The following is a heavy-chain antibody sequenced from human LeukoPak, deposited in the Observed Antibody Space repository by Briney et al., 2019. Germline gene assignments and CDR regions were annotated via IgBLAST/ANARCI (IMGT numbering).Heavy chain of an antibody. CDR1: GGSISSYY. J-gene: IGHJ5*02. CDR3: ARGTHCSSTSCYVDSWFDP. CDR2: IYYSGST. D-gene: IGHD2-2*01. Sequence: SETLSLTCTVSGGSISSYYWSWIRQPPGKGLEWIGYIYYSGSTNYNPSLKSRVTISVDTSKNQFSLKLSSVTAADTAVYYCARGTHCSSTSCYVDSWFDPWGQGTLVTVSS. V-gene: IGHV4-59*01.